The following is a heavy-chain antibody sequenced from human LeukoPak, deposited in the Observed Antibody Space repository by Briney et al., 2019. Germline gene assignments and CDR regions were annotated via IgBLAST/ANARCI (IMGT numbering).Heavy chain of an antibody. D-gene: IGHD1-1*01. CDR2: ISGSGGST. J-gene: IGHJ4*02. V-gene: IGHV3-23*01. CDR3: ARESRGTGGTTAFDC. CDR1: GFTFSSYA. Sequence: GGFLRLSCAASGFTFSSYAMSWVRQAPGKGLEWVSAISGSGGSTYYADSVKGRFTISRDNSKNTVYLQMNSLRVEDTAVYYCARESRGTGGTTAFDCWGQGTLVTVSS.